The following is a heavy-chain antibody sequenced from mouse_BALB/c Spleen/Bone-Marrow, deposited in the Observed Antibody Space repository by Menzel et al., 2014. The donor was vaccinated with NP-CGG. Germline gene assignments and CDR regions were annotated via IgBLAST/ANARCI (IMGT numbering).Heavy chain of an antibody. V-gene: IGHV7-3*02. D-gene: IGHD2-2*01. CDR1: GFTFTDYY. CDR2: IRNKANGYTT. J-gene: IGHJ2*01. CDR3: ARDGYDDY. Sequence: EVQLVESGGGLVQPGGSLRLSCAPSGFTFTDYYMSWVRQPPGKALEWLGFIRNKANGYTTEYSASVKGRFTTSRDNSQSILYLQMSTLRAEDSATYYCARDGYDDYWGQGTTLTVSS.